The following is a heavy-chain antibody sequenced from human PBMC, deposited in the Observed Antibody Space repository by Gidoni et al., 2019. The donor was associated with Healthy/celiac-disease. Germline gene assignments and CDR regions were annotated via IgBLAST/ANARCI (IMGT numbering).Heavy chain of an antibody. CDR3: AKDGWCYDFWSGYYLGFGCFDP. CDR2: ICWNCGSL. J-gene: IGHJ5*02. D-gene: IGHD3-3*01. Sequence: EVQLVEAGGSWVQPGRTLRLPCAASGLPFYDYAKHWVRSAPGKGLEWVAGICWNCGSLGYADSVKGRFTISRDIAKNSLYLQMNSLRAEDTALYYCAKDGWCYDFWSGYYLGFGCFDPWGQGTLVTVSS. V-gene: IGHV3-9*01. CDR1: GLPFYDYA.